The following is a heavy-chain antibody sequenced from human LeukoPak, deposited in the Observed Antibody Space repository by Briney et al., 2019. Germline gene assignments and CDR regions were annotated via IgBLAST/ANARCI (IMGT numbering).Heavy chain of an antibody. V-gene: IGHV3-21*01. D-gene: IGHD3-22*01. Sequence: GGSLRLSCAASGFTFSSYSMNWVRQAPGKGLEWVSSISSSSSYIYYADSVKGRFTISSDNAKNSLYLQMNSLRAEDTAVYYCARDGTKGDSSGYYYSGFFQHWGQGTLVPVSS. J-gene: IGHJ1*01. CDR2: ISSSSSYI. CDR1: GFTFSSYS. CDR3: ARDGTKGDSSGYYYSGFFQH.